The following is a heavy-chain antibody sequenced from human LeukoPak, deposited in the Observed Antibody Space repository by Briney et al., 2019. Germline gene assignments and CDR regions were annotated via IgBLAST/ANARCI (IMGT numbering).Heavy chain of an antibody. CDR2: IIPIFGTA. D-gene: IGHD3-3*01. CDR3: ARGAWSGYYIFDY. Sequence: SVKVSCKASGYTFTMYYIHWVRQAPGQGLEWMGGIIPIFGTANYAQKFQGRVTITTDESTSTAYMELSSLRSEDTAVYYCARGAWSGYYIFDYWGQGTLVTVSS. CDR1: GYTFTMYY. J-gene: IGHJ4*02. V-gene: IGHV1-69*05.